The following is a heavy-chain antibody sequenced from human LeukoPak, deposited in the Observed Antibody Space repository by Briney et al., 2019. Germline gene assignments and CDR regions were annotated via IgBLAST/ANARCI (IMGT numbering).Heavy chain of an antibody. D-gene: IGHD3-16*02. V-gene: IGHV4-39*07. CDR2: IYYSGST. CDR3: ARELMITFGGIIVSPYFDY. Sequence: SETLSLTCTVSGGSISSSSYYWGWIRQPPGKGLEWIGSIYYSGSTNYNPSLKSRVTMSVDTSKNQFSLKLSSVTAADTAVYYCARELMITFGGIIVSPYFDYWGPGTLVTVSS. CDR1: GGSISSSSYY. J-gene: IGHJ4*02.